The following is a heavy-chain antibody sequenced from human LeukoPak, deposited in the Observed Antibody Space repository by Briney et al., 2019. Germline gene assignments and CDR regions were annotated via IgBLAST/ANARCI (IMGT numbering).Heavy chain of an antibody. CDR2: IDFSGNTK. CDR3: VKTQGMVRGDFDY. D-gene: IGHD3-10*01. V-gene: IGHV3-48*02. Sequence: RGSLRLSCAPSGFTFSSYRMNRVRQAPGKGLEWISYIDFSGNTKYYADSVKGRFTISRDNAKNSLYLQMNSLRDEDTAVYYCVKTQGMVRGDFDYWGQGTLVTVSS. J-gene: IGHJ4*02. CDR1: GFTFSSYR.